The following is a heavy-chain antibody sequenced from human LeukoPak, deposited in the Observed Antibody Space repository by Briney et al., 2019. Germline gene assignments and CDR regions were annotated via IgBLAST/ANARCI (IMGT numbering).Heavy chain of an antibody. CDR3: ARYVCSSASCYVFDY. CDR2: IYYSGST. D-gene: IGHD2-2*01. J-gene: IGHJ4*02. Sequence: SETLSLTCTVSGGYISTSGYYWGWIRQPPGKGLVWIGSIYYSGSTYYSPSLNSRVTISVDTSKDQFSLKLSSVTAADTAVYYCARYVCSSASCYVFDYWGQGTLVTVSS. CDR1: GGYISTSGYY. V-gene: IGHV4-39*01.